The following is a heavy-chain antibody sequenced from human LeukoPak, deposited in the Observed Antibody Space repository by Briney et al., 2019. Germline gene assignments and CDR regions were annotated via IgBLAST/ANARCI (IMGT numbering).Heavy chain of an antibody. V-gene: IGHV3-23*01. Sequence: PGGSLRLSCAASGFTFRTYAFTWVRQAPGKGLEWVSAISGSGANTYYADSVKGRFTISRDNSKNTLYLRMNSLRAEDTAVYYCARVQQQHTDYWGQGTLVTVSS. CDR2: ISGSGANT. CDR3: ARVQQQHTDY. J-gene: IGHJ4*02. CDR1: GFTFRTYA. D-gene: IGHD6-13*01.